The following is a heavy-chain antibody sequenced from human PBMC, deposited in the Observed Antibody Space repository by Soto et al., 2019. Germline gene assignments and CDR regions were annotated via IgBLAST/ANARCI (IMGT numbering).Heavy chain of an antibody. V-gene: IGHV3-21*02. D-gene: IGHD1-1*01. CDR3: ARDLASATGTFDY. CDR1: GFTFSGYS. CDR2: ISSTSNNM. Sequence: EVQLVESGGGLVKPGESLRLSCAGSGFTFSGYSMNWVRQAPGKGLEWVSSISSTSNNMYYADSVKGRFTMSRDNAKNSLYLQMTSLRVDDTAVYYCARDLASATGTFDYWGQGTLVTVSS. J-gene: IGHJ4*02.